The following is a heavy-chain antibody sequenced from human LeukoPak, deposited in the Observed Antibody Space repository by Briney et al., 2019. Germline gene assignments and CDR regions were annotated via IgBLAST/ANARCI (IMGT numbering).Heavy chain of an antibody. CDR3: ASVKAVLLWFGGNDY. V-gene: IGHV3-30*04. CDR2: ISYDGSNK. J-gene: IGHJ4*02. CDR1: GFTFSSYA. Sequence: GGSLRLSCAASGFTFSSYAMHWVRQAPGKGLEWVAVISYDGSNKYYADSVKGRFTISRDDSKNTLYLQMNSLRAEDTAVYYCASVKAVLLWFGGNDYWGQGTLVTVSS. D-gene: IGHD3-10*01.